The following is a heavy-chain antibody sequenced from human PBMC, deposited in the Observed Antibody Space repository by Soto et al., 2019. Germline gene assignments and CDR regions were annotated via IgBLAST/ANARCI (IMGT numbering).Heavy chain of an antibody. D-gene: IGHD2-2*01. V-gene: IGHV4-39*01. J-gene: IGHJ6*03. Sequence: KPSETLSLTCTVSGGSINSSGYYWGWIRQPPGKGLEWIGNIYYSGSTYYNPSLRRRVTISVDTPRNQFSLKLSSVTAGDTALYYCASHPLKPCGGISCFPPYYNFMDVWGKGTTVTVSS. CDR2: IYYSGST. CDR1: GGSINSSGYY. CDR3: ASHPLKPCGGISCFPPYYNFMDV.